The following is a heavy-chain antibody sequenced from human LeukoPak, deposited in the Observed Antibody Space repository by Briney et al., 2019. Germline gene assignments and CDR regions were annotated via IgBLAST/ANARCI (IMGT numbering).Heavy chain of an antibody. Sequence: SQTLSLTCTVSGGSISSGGYYWSWIRQPPGKGLEWIGYIYTSGSTNYNPSLKSRVTISVDTSKNQFSLKLSSVTAADTAVYYCARRVRGWFDPWGQGTLVTVSS. J-gene: IGHJ5*02. CDR3: ARRVRGWFDP. CDR1: GGSISSGGYY. V-gene: IGHV4-61*09. D-gene: IGHD2-21*02. CDR2: IYTSGST.